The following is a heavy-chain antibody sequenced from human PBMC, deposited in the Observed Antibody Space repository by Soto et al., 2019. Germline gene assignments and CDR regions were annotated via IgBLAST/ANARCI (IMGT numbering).Heavy chain of an antibody. CDR1: GGSFSGYY. CDR2: INHSGST. V-gene: IGHV4-34*01. D-gene: IGHD6-13*01. Sequence: PSETLSLTCAVYGGSFSGYYWSWIRQPPGKGLEWIGEINHSGSTNYNPSLKSRVTISVDTSKNQFSLKLSSVTAADTAVCYCARGWGQQLVLVWFDPWGQGTLVTVSS. J-gene: IGHJ5*02. CDR3: ARGWGQQLVLVWFDP.